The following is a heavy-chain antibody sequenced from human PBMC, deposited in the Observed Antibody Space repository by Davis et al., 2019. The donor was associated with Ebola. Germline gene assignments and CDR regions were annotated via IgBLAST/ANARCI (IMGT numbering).Heavy chain of an antibody. D-gene: IGHD5-18*01. J-gene: IGHJ4*02. V-gene: IGHV3-23*01. Sequence: GESLKISCAASGFTFNYYAMSWVRQAPGKGLEWVSAISGSGGSTYYADSVKGRFTISRDNSKNTLYLQMNSLRAEDAAVYYCAKDLFSTAMVSPLDYWGQGTLVTVSS. CDR2: ISGSGGST. CDR1: GFTFNYYA. CDR3: AKDLFSTAMVSPLDY.